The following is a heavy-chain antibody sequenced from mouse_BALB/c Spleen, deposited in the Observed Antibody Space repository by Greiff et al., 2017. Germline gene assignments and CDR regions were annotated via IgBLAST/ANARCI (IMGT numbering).Heavy chain of an antibody. CDR2: ISDGGSYT. CDR3: AREGYDVLFAY. D-gene: IGHD2-2*01. Sequence: EVMLVESGGGLVKPGGSLKLSCAASGFTFSDYYMYWVRQTPEKRLEWVATISDGGSYTYYPDSVKGRFTISRDNAKNNLYLQMSSLKSEDTAMYYCAREGYDVLFAYWGQGTLVTVSA. J-gene: IGHJ3*01. CDR1: GFTFSDYY. V-gene: IGHV5-4*02.